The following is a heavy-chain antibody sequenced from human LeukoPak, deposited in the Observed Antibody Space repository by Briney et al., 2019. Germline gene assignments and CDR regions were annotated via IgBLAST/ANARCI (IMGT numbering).Heavy chain of an antibody. CDR2: IIPIFGTA. CDR3: ARGSNDYVWGSYRHPPYYYYMDV. CDR1: GGTFSSYA. Sequence: SVKVSCKASGGTFSSYAISWVRQAPGQGLEWMGGIIPIFGTANYAQKFQGRVTITADKSTSTAYMELSSLRSEDTAVYYCARGSNDYVWGSYRHPPYYYYMDVWGKGTTVTVSS. J-gene: IGHJ6*03. V-gene: IGHV1-69*06. D-gene: IGHD3-16*02.